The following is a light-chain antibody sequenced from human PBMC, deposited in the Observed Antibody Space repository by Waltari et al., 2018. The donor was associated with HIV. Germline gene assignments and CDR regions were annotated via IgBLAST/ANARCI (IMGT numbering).Light chain of an antibody. CDR3: CSYAGTVTYLV. V-gene: IGLV2-23*02. CDR2: NVN. J-gene: IGLJ2*01. CDR1: RSDVGSTMS. Sequence: QSPLTQPASVSGSPGQPVTLTCNGSRSDVGSTMSVPWYQRHPGKGPRLIIYNVNSRPSGVSSRFSGSKSGNTASLTISGLQTDDEAEYICCSYAGTVTYLVFGGGTKLTVL.